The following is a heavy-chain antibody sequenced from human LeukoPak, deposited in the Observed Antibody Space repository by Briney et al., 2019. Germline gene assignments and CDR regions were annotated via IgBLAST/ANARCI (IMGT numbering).Heavy chain of an antibody. J-gene: IGHJ4*02. D-gene: IGHD3-22*01. CDR2: ISAYNGNT. CDR1: GYTFTSYG. V-gene: IGHV1-18*01. CDR3: ASSYDSSGYYHYGLDY. Sequence: GASVKVSCKASGYTFTSYGISWVRQAPGQGLEWMGWISAYNGNTNYAQKLQGRVTMTTDTSTSTAYMELRSLRSDDTAVYYCASSYDSSGYYHYGLDYWGQGILVTVSS.